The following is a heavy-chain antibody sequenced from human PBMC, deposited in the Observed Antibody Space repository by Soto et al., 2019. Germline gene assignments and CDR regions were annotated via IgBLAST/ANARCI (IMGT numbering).Heavy chain of an antibody. D-gene: IGHD1-20*01. CDR1: GGSFSGYY. CDR2: INHSGST. Sequence: QVQLQQWGAGLLKPSETLSLTCAVYGGSFSGYYWSWIRQPPGKGLEWIGEINHSGSTNYNPSLKSRVTISVDTSKNQFSLKLSSVTAADTAVYYCARGCLGITGTTGSRTPHPGNDLNGGYWGQGTLVTVSS. J-gene: IGHJ4*02. V-gene: IGHV4-34*01. CDR3: ARGCLGITGTTGSRTPHPGNDLNGGY.